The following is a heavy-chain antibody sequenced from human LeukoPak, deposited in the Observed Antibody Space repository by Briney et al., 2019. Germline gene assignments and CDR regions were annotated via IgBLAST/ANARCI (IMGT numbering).Heavy chain of an antibody. Sequence: PSETLSLTCTVSGGSNINYYWSWIRQTPGKGLEWIGYFYYSGRTNYNPSLKSRVTISLDTTKNQFSLKLTSVTAADTAVYYCARVGVELHQPLDYWGRGTLVTVSS. CDR2: FYYSGRT. D-gene: IGHD1-7*01. CDR3: ARVGVELHQPLDY. J-gene: IGHJ4*02. V-gene: IGHV4-59*12. CDR1: GGSNINYY.